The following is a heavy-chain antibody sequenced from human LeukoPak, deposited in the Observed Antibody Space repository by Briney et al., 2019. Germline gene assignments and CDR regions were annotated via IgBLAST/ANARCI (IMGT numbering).Heavy chain of an antibody. J-gene: IGHJ6*02. CDR2: ISAYNGNT. CDR1: GYTFTSYG. Sequence: ASVKVSCKASGYTFTSYGISWVRQAPGQGLEWMGWISAYNGNTNYAQKLQGRVTMTTDTSTSTAYMELRSLRSDDTAVYYCARDTDVVVVAATHHYGMDVWGQGTTVTVSS. V-gene: IGHV1-18*01. CDR3: ARDTDVVVVAATHHYGMDV. D-gene: IGHD2-15*01.